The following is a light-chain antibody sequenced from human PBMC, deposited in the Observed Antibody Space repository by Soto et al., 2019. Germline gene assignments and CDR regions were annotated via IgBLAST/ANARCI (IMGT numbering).Light chain of an antibody. V-gene: IGKV4-1*01. CDR3: QQDESTPPT. J-gene: IGKJ2*01. CDR1: QSVLYSSNNKNY. Sequence: DIVITQSPDSLAVSLGERATINCKSSQSVLYSSNNKNYLAWYQQKPGQPPKLLIYWASTRESGVPDRFSGSGSGTDFSLANPCVQAEDVAGYYCQQDESTPPTFGQGNKLEIK. CDR2: WAS.